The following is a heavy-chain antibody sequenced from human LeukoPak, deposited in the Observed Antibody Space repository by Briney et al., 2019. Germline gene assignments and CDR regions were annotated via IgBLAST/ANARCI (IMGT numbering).Heavy chain of an antibody. CDR2: IGEDGSEK. CDR3: VCYNSGWHYFDF. V-gene: IGHV3-7*02. J-gene: IGHJ4*02. D-gene: IGHD6-19*01. CDR1: GFTFSSYW. Sequence: PGGSLRLSCAASGFTFSSYWMRWVRQAPGKGLEWVANIGEDGSEKFYVDSVKGRFTISRDNAKNSLYLQMNSLRADDTAVYYCVCYNSGWHYFDFWGQGALVTVSS.